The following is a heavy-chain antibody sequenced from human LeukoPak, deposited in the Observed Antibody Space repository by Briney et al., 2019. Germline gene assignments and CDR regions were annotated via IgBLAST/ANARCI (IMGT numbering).Heavy chain of an antibody. CDR3: ASRGGGYDPQVQNDY. Sequence: SETQSLTCTVSGASISNYHWSWIRQPAGKGLEWLGRIYTSGSTNYNPSLKSRLTMSVDTSQNQFSLKLTSVTAADTAVYYCASRGGGYDPQVQNDYWGQGTLVTVSS. D-gene: IGHD5-12*01. J-gene: IGHJ4*02. CDR2: IYTSGST. CDR1: GASISNYH. V-gene: IGHV4-4*07.